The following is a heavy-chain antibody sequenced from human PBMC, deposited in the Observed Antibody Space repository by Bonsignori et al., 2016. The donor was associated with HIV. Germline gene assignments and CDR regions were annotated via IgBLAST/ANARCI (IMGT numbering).Heavy chain of an antibody. D-gene: IGHD2-2*01. CDR1: GYTFTGYY. J-gene: IGHJ6*03. V-gene: IGHV1-2*02. CDR3: ARDGVVGHDDGYYYYMDV. Sequence: ASVKVSCKASGYTFTGYYMHWVRQAPGQGLEWMGWINPNSGDTNYAQKFQGRVTMTRDTSISTAYMELSRLRSDDTAVYYCARDGVVGHDDGYYYYMDVWGKGTTVTVSS. CDR2: INPNSGDT.